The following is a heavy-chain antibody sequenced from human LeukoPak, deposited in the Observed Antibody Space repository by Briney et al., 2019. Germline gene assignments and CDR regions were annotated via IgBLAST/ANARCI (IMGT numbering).Heavy chain of an antibody. Sequence: KVGASLKISCKGSGYSFTSYWIGWVRQMPGKGLEWMGIIYPCDSDTRYRTSFQGQVTISADTSISTAYLQWSSLKASDTAMYYCARRDDYYYYLDVWGKGTTVTVSS. D-gene: IGHD2-21*01. V-gene: IGHV5-51*01. J-gene: IGHJ6*03. CDR1: GYSFTSYW. CDR2: IYPCDSDT. CDR3: ARRDDYYYYLDV.